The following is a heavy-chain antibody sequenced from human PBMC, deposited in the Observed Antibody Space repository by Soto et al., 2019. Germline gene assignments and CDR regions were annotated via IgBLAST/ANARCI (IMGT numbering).Heavy chain of an antibody. J-gene: IGHJ4*02. V-gene: IGHV1-18*01. CDR2: ISAYNGNT. D-gene: IGHD6-19*01. Sequence: QVQLVQSGAEVRKPGASVKVSCKASGYSFTNYGISWVRQAPGQGLEWMGWISAYNGNTKFAQKVQGRVTMATDTSTTTAYMELRSLSSDDTAVCYCARDFRPQTAVATRNFEYLGQGTLVTVCS. CDR3: ARDFRPQTAVATRNFEY. CDR1: GYSFTNYG.